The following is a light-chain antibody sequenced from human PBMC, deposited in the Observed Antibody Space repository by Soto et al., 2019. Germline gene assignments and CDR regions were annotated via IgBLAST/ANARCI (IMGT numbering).Light chain of an antibody. CDR1: SSDVGSYDY. J-gene: IGLJ3*02. V-gene: IGLV2-14*01. Sequence: QSALTQPASVSGSPGQSITISCTGTSSDVGSYDYVSWYQHYPGKAPKLMIYEVNNRPSGVSDRFSGSKSGNTASLTISGLQAEDEADYYCSSYARSSTLVFGGGTKLTVL. CDR2: EVN. CDR3: SSYARSSTLV.